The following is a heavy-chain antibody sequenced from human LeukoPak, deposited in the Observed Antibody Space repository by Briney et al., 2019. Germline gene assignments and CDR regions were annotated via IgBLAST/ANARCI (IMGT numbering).Heavy chain of an antibody. CDR2: ISASGGST. Sequence: GGSLRLSCAASGFTFSSYAMSWVRQAPGKGLEWVSSISASGGSTYYADSVKGRFTISRDNSKNTLYLQMNSLRAEDTAVYYCAKDHDYYASGPIWGQGTMVTVSS. D-gene: IGHD3-10*01. J-gene: IGHJ3*02. CDR1: GFTFSSYA. CDR3: AKDHDYYASGPI. V-gene: IGHV3-23*01.